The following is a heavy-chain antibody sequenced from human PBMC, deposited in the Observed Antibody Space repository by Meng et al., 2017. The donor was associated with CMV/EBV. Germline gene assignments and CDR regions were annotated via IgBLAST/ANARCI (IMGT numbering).Heavy chain of an antibody. CDR3: AHRRQHLQGRGFDY. D-gene: IGHD3-10*01. Sequence: SGPTLVKPTQTLTLTCTFSGFSLSTSGVGVGWIRQPPGKALEWLALIYWNDDKRYSPSLKSRLTITKDTSKNQVVLTMTNMDPVDTATYYCAHRRQHLQGRGFDYWGQGTLVTVPQ. CDR1: GFSLSTSGVG. CDR2: IYWNDDK. J-gene: IGHJ4*02. V-gene: IGHV2-5*01.